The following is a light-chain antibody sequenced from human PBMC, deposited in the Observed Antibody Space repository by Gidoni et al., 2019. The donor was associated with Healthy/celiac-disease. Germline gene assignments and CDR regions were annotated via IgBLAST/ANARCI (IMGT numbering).Light chain of an antibody. V-gene: IGKV3-11*01. CDR3: QQRSNFLT. Sequence: EIVLTQSPATLSLSPGERATLSCRDSQSVSSYLAWYQQKPGQAPRLLIYDAANRATGITARVSGSGSGTDFTLTISSLEHEDFAVYYCQQRSNFLTFGGGTKVEIK. CDR2: DAA. CDR1: QSVSSY. J-gene: IGKJ4*01.